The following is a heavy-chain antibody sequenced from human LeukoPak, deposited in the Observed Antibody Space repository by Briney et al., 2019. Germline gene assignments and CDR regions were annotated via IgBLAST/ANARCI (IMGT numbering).Heavy chain of an antibody. CDR3: ARHELYYYYCMDV. CDR1: GGSISSSSYY. CDR2: IYYSGST. V-gene: IGHV4-39*01. D-gene: IGHD1-26*01. J-gene: IGHJ6*03. Sequence: KPSETLSLTCTVSGGSISSSSYYWGWIRQPPGKGLEWIWSIYYSGSTYYNPSLKSRVTISVDTSKNQFSLKLSSVTAADTAVYYCARHELYYYYCMDVWGKGTTVTVSS.